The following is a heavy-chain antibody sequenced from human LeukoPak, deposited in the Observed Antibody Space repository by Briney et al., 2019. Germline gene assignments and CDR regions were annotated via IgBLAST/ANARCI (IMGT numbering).Heavy chain of an antibody. J-gene: IGHJ4*02. D-gene: IGHD4-17*01. CDR1: GFTFSSCW. Sequence: PGGSLRLSCAASGFTFSSCWMPWVRRAPGKGLVWVSRINSDGSSTSYADSVKGRLTISRDNAKNTLYLQMNSLRAEDTAVYYCARADVTVTTWRVRGYYFDYWGQGTLVTVSS. CDR2: INSDGSST. V-gene: IGHV3-74*01. CDR3: ARADVTVTTWRVRGYYFDY.